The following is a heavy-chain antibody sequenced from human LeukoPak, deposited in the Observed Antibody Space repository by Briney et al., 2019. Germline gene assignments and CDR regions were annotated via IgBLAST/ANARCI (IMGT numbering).Heavy chain of an antibody. J-gene: IGHJ4*02. CDR1: GYSFTSYW. Sequence: GEFLKISCKGSGYSFTSYWNGWVRQVPGKGLEWMGIIYPGDSDTRYSPSFQGQVTISADKSISTAYLQWSSLKASDTAMYYCARHYYGSGSYLGYWGQGTLVTVSS. CDR3: ARHYYGSGSYLGY. V-gene: IGHV5-51*01. CDR2: IYPGDSDT. D-gene: IGHD3-10*01.